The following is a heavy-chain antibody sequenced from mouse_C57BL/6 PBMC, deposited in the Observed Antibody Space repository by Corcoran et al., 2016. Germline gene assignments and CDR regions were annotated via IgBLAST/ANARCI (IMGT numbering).Heavy chain of an antibody. CDR1: GYTFTTYG. J-gene: IGHJ3*01. V-gene: IGHV9-3*01. D-gene: IGHD1-1*02. Sequence: QIQLVQSGPELKKPGETVKISCKASGYTFTTYGMSWVKQAPGKGLKWMGWINTYSGVPTYADDFKGRFAFSLETSASTAYLQINNLKNEDTATYFCARWGGNVRAWFAYWGQGTLVTVSA. CDR2: INTYSGVP. CDR3: ARWGGNVRAWFAY.